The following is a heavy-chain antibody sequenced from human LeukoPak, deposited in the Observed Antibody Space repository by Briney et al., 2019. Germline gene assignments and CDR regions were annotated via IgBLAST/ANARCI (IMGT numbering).Heavy chain of an antibody. CDR1: DGSIISYY. CDR2: IYYSGST. CDR3: ARGEEMATISFYSGRYFDY. J-gene: IGHJ4*02. Sequence: PSETLSLTCAVSDGSIISYYWSWIRQPPGKGLEWIGYIYYSGSTSYNPSLKSRVTISVDTSKNQFSLKLSSVTAADTAVYYCARGEEMATISFYSGRYFDYWGQGTLVTVSS. V-gene: IGHV4-59*08. D-gene: IGHD5-24*01.